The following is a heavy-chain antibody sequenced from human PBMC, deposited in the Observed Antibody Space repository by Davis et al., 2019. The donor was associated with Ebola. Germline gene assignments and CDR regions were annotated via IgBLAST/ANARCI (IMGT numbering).Heavy chain of an antibody. CDR1: GGSIRTSY. CDR2: IYDRGIT. Sequence: MPSETLSLTCTVSGGSIRTSYWGWIRQPPGKGLEYIGYIYDRGITNYNPSLTSRVTMSVDTSKNQFSLKLSSVTAAETGVDYCAKEGGDDYADGAFDIVGQGTMVTVSS. D-gene: IGHD4-17*01. J-gene: IGHJ3*02. V-gene: IGHV4-59*13. CDR3: AKEGGDDYADGAFDI.